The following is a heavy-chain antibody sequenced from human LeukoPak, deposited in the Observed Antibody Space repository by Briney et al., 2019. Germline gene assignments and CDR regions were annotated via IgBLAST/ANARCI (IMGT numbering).Heavy chain of an antibody. J-gene: IGHJ6*03. V-gene: IGHV3-23*01. CDR3: ARAKGGARVAYYYMDV. Sequence: GGSLRLSCAASGFTFSSYAMSWVRQAPGKGLEWVSAISGSGGSTYYADSVKGRFTISRDNSKNTLYLQMNSLRAEDTAVYYCARAKGGARVAYYYMDVWGKGTTVTVSS. CDR2: ISGSGGST. D-gene: IGHD3-16*01. CDR1: GFTFSSYA.